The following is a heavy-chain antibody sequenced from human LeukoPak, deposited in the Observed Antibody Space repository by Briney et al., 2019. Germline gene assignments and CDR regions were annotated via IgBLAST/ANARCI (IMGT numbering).Heavy chain of an antibody. CDR2: IYHSGST. D-gene: IGHD6-19*01. CDR3: ARDEAG. Sequence: TSETLSLTCAVSGYSISSGYYWGGIRPPPGKGLEWIGSIYHSGSTYYNPSLKSRVTISVDTSKNQFSLKLSSVTAADTAVYYCARDEAGWGQGTLVTVSS. V-gene: IGHV4-38-2*02. J-gene: IGHJ4*02. CDR1: GYSISSGYY.